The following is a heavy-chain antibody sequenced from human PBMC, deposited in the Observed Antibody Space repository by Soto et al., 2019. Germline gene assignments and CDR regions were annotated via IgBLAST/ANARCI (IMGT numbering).Heavy chain of an antibody. CDR3: ARSLGIVGALGYYFDY. D-gene: IGHD1-26*01. CDR1: GFSLSTSGMC. J-gene: IGHJ4*02. V-gene: IGHV2-70*01. Sequence: ESGPTLVNPTQTLTLTCTFSGFSLSTSGMCVNWIRQPPGKALEWLALIDWDDDKYYSTSLKTRLTISKDTSKNQVVLTMANVDPVDTATYYCARSLGIVGALGYYFDYWGQGALVTVSS. CDR2: IDWDDDK.